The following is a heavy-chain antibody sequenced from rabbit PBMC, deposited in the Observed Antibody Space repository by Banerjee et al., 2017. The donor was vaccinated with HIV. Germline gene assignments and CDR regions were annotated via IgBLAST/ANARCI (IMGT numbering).Heavy chain of an antibody. Sequence: QEQLVESGGGLVQPEGSLTLTCTASGFSFSGNYFMCWVRQAPGKGLEWIAGIYASSSSTWVASWAKGRFAITKTSSTTVTLQMTSLTAADTATYFCTRRHDEYGHFNLWGQGTLVTVS. CDR1: GFSFSGNYF. V-gene: IGHV1S45*01. D-gene: IGHD2-1*01. J-gene: IGHJ4*01. CDR3: TRRHDEYGHFNL. CDR2: IYASSSST.